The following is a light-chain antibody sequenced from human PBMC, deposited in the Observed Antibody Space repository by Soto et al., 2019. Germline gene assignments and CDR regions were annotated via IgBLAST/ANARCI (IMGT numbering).Light chain of an antibody. V-gene: IGLV2-11*01. CDR2: DVS. Sequence: QSALTQPRSVSGSPGQSVTISCTGTSSDVGGYNYVSWYQQHPGKAPKLMIYDVSKQPSGVPDRFSGFKSGNTASLTISGLQAEDEADYYCCSYAGSYTLYVFGTGTKLTVL. CDR1: SSDVGGYNY. CDR3: CSYAGSYTLYV. J-gene: IGLJ1*01.